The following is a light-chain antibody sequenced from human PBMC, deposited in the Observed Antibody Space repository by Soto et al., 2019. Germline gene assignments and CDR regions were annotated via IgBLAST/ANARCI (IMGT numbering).Light chain of an antibody. CDR3: QKYYTSPVT. CDR2: AAS. Sequence: DIQMTQSPSSLSASVGDSVTITCRASQGLSNYLAWYQQKPGKVPKNLIYAASTLQSGVPSRFSGSGSGTDFTLTISSLQPEDVATFYCQKYYTSPVTFGQGTKVEIK. J-gene: IGKJ1*01. CDR1: QGLSNY. V-gene: IGKV1-27*01.